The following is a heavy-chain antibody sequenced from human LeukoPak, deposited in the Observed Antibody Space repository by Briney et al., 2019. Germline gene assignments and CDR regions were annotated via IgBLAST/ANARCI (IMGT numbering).Heavy chain of an antibody. CDR3: ARAHISAATDY. J-gene: IGHJ4*02. Sequence: ASVKVSCKTSGYTFTAYYIHWVRQAPGQGLEWMGWIIPNSGGTNYAQKFQGRVTMTRDTSIATAYMELSGLRSDDTAVYFCARAHISAATDYWGQGTLVTVSS. CDR2: IIPNSGGT. V-gene: IGHV1-2*02. D-gene: IGHD6-13*01. CDR1: GYTFTAYY.